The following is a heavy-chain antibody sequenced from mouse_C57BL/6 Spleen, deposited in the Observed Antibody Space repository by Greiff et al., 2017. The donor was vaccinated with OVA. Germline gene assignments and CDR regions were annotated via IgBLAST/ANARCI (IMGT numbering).Heavy chain of an antibody. CDR2: IYPRSGNT. J-gene: IGHJ1*03. D-gene: IGHD1-1*01. Sequence: VKLMESGAELARPGASVKLSCKASGYTFTSYGISWVKQRTGQGLEWIGEIYPRSGNTYYNEKFKGKATLTADKSSSTAYMELRSLTSEDSAVYFCARKDYGSSYRYFDVWGTGTTVTVSS. CDR3: ARKDYGSSYRYFDV. CDR1: GYTFTSYG. V-gene: IGHV1-81*01.